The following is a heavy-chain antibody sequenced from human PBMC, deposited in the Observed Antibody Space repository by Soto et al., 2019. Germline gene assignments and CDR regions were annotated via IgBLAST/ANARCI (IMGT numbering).Heavy chain of an antibody. V-gene: IGHV3-23*01. D-gene: IGHD4-17*01. CDR1: GFTFSNYD. Sequence: GGSLRLSCAASGFTFSNYDMTWARQARGKGLEWVSSLLRSGSTTYYADSVKGRFTISSDKSANSLYLQMDSLRAEDTAVYYCAKDAVSGDGVWLLDSWGQGTVVTVSS. CDR2: LLRSGSTT. CDR3: AKDAVSGDGVWLLDS. J-gene: IGHJ5*02.